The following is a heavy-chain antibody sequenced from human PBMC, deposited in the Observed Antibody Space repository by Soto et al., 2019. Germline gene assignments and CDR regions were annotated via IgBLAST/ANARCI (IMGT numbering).Heavy chain of an antibody. CDR2: INPSGGST. Sequence: ASVKVSCKASGYTFTSYYMHWVRQAPGQGLEWMGIINPSGGSTSYAQKFQGRVTMTRDTSTSTVYMELSSLRSEDTAVYYCARDPPWDYDSSGPNWFDPWGQGTLVTVSS. D-gene: IGHD3-22*01. J-gene: IGHJ5*02. V-gene: IGHV1-46*01. CDR1: GYTFTSYY. CDR3: ARDPPWDYDSSGPNWFDP.